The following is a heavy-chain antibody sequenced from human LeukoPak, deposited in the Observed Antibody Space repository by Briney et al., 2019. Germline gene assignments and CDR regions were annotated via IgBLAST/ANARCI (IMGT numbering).Heavy chain of an antibody. CDR3: ARDEPRNYYDSSGYWVY. CDR1: GFTFSSYW. D-gene: IGHD3-22*01. V-gene: IGHV3-7*01. J-gene: IGHJ4*02. Sequence: GGSLRLSCAASGFTFSSYWMSWVRQAPGKGLEWVANIKQDGSEKYYVDSVKGRFTISRDNAKNSLYLQMNSLGAEDTAVYYCARDEPRNYYDSSGYWVYWGQGTLVTVSS. CDR2: IKQDGSEK.